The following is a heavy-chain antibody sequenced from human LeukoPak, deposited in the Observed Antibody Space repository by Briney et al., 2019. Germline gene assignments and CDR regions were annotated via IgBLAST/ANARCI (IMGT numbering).Heavy chain of an antibody. D-gene: IGHD5-18*01. J-gene: IGHJ4*02. CDR2: IYYSGST. Sequence: PSETLSLTCTVSGASIRSSNYYWSWIRQPPGKGLEWIGYIYYSGSTNYNPSLKSRVTISVDTSKNQFSLKLSSVTAADTAVYYCAGYGVYFDYWGQGTLVTVSS. V-gene: IGHV4-61*05. CDR3: AGYGVYFDY. CDR1: GASIRSSNYY.